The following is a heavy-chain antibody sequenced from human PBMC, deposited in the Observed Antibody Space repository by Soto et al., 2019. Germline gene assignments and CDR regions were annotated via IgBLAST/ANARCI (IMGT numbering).Heavy chain of an antibody. Sequence: SETLSLTCTVSGGSISSYYWSWIRQPPGKGLEWIGYIYYSGSTNYNPSLKSRVTISVDTSKNQFSLKLSSVTAADTAVYYCATLRVRDYYYYGMDVWGQGTTVTVSS. V-gene: IGHV4-59*01. CDR2: IYYSGST. J-gene: IGHJ6*02. CDR1: GGSISSYY. D-gene: IGHD6-13*01. CDR3: ATLRVRDYYYYGMDV.